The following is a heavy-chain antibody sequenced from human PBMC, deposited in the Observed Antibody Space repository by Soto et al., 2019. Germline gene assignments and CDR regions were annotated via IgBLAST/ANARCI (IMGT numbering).Heavy chain of an antibody. D-gene: IGHD2-21*02. V-gene: IGHV4-39*01. CDR1: GDSISSRSYY. CDR3: ARQRTSVVTQAYFDV. Sequence: PXATLALTCTVTGDSISSRSYYWGWIRQPPGKGLEWIGSIYYSGSTYNNPSLRSRVSMSIDTSKDQFSLKLKSVTAADTALYFCARQRTSVVTQAYFDVWGQGSLVT. CDR2: IYYSGST. J-gene: IGHJ4*02.